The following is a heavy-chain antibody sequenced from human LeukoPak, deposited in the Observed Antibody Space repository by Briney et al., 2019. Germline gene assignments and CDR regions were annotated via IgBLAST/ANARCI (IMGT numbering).Heavy chain of an antibody. J-gene: IGHJ4*02. CDR2: ITPMFGTA. Sequence: SVKVSCKASGHTFTSYGISWVRQAPGQGLEWMGGITPMFGTANYAQKFQGRVTSADESTRTAYMELKSLKFEDTAVYYCARDAAIHDSGAYYYLWWGQGTLVTVSS. D-gene: IGHD3-22*01. CDR3: ARDAAIHDSGAYYYLW. V-gene: IGHV1-69*13. CDR1: GHTFTSYG.